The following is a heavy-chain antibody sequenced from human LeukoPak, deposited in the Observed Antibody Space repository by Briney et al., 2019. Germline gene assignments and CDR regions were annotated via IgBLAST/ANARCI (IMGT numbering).Heavy chain of an antibody. CDR2: IYHSGST. J-gene: IGHJ6*03. CDR3: ARDNGSGSYYYYYMDV. V-gene: IGHV4-34*01. D-gene: IGHD3-10*01. CDR1: GGSFSGYY. Sequence: SETLSLTCAVYGGSFSGYYWSWIRQPPGKGLEWIGEIYHSGSTNYNPSLKSRVTISVDKSKNQFSLKLSSVTAADTAVYYCARDNGSGSYYYYYMDVWGKGTTVTVSS.